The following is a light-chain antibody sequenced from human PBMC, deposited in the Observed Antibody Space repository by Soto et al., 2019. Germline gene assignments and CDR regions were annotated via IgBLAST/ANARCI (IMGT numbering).Light chain of an antibody. CDR3: QHYNSYSEA. CDR2: KAS. Sequence: TQMTQSPSTLSASVGDRVTITCRASQTISSWLAWYQQKPGKAPKLLIYKASTLKSGVPSRFSGSGSGTEFTLTISSLQPDDFATYYCQHYNSYSEAFGQGTKVDI. J-gene: IGKJ1*01. V-gene: IGKV1-5*03. CDR1: QTISSW.